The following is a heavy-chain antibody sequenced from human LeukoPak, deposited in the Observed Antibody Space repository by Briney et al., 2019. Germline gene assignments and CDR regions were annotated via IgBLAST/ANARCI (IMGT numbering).Heavy chain of an antibody. Sequence: GASVKVSCKTSGFTFTAYYLHWVRQAPGQGLEWMGWINHNSGGTHYAQKFQGRVTMTRDTSISTAYMELSRLGSDDTAVYYCARGAGGSGSYPFDSLGQGTLVTVSS. D-gene: IGHD3-10*01. CDR1: GFTFTAYY. V-gene: IGHV1-2*02. J-gene: IGHJ4*02. CDR3: ARGAGGSGSYPFDS. CDR2: INHNSGGT.